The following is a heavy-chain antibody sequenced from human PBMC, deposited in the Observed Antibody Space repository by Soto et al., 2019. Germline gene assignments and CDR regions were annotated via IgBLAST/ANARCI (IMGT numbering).Heavy chain of an antibody. J-gene: IGHJ4*02. CDR3: AKDLVTMVRGVLDY. CDR2: ISGSGGST. D-gene: IGHD3-10*01. CDR1: GFTYSSYA. V-gene: IGHV3-23*01. Sequence: GGALRLSCAGSGFTYSSYAMSSVRQAPGKGLEWVSAISGSGGSTYYADSVKGRFTISRDNSKNTLYLQMNSLRAEDTAVYYCAKDLVTMVRGVLDYWGQGTLVTVSS.